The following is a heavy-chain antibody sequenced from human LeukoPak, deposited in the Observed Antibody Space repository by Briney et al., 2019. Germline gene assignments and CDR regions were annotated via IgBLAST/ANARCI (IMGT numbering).Heavy chain of an antibody. CDR1: GYTFTGYY. CDR2: MNPNSGNT. D-gene: IGHD3-16*02. CDR3: ARGRYYDYVWGSYRLNWFDP. Sequence: ASVKVSCKASGYTFTGYYMHWVRQAPGQGLEWMGWMNPNSGNTGYAQKFQGRVTITRNTSISTAYMELSSLRSEDTAVYYCARGRYYDYVWGSYRLNWFDPWGQGTLVTVSS. J-gene: IGHJ5*02. V-gene: IGHV1-8*03.